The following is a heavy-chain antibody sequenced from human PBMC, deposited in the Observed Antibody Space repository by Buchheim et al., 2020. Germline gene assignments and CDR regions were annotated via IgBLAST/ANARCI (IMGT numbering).Heavy chain of an antibody. J-gene: IGHJ4*02. V-gene: IGHV3-23*01. CDR1: GFTFSTYG. CDR2: ITASGSST. Sequence: EVLLLESGGDLVQPGGSLRLSCAVSGFTFSTYGMSWVRQAPGKGLEWLSGITASGSSTYYADSVKGRFTISCDNSMNTLHLQMRSLRVEDTAVYYCAAFSSSGLWGQGTL. CDR3: AAFSSSGL. D-gene: IGHD3-10*01.